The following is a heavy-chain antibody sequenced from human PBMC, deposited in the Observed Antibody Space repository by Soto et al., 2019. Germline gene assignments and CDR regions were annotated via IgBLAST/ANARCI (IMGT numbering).Heavy chain of an antibody. CDR1: GFTFSSYS. CDR2: ISSSSSTI. CDR3: ARDLGSNIVVVVAATYFDY. J-gene: IGHJ4*02. Sequence: GVLRLSCAASGFTFSSYSMNWVRQAPGKGLEWVSYISSSSSTIYYADSVKGRFTISRDNAKNSLYLRMNSLRDEDTAVYYCARDLGSNIVVVVAATYFDYWDQGTLVTVSS. D-gene: IGHD2-15*01. V-gene: IGHV3-48*02.